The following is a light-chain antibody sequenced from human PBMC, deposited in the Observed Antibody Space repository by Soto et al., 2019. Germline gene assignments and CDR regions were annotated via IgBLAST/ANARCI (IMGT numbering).Light chain of an antibody. CDR1: QDINNY. CDR3: HQSFTTPPT. V-gene: IGKV1-39*01. J-gene: IGKJ4*01. CDR2: AAS. Sequence: DIQMTQSPSSLSASVGDRVTITCRASQDINNYLNWYQQKPGKAPNLLIYAASSLQGGVPSRFSGSGSGTDFILTISNLQPQDFATYYCHQSFTTPPTFGGGTKVEI.